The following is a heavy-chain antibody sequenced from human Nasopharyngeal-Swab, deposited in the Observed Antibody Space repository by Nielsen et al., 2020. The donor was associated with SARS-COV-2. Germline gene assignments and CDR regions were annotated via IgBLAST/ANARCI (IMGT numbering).Heavy chain of an antibody. V-gene: IGHV3-48*04. CDR1: GFTFSPYT. CDR3: ARGRGGGYGDY. D-gene: IGHD5-12*01. Sequence: GRSLRLSCATSGFTFSPYTMTWVRQAPGKGLQWISYITSGNSVQYADSVRGRFTISRDNAKNSLYLQMNSLTAEDTAVYYCARGRGGGYGDYWGQGTLVTVSS. CDR2: ITSGNSV. J-gene: IGHJ4*02.